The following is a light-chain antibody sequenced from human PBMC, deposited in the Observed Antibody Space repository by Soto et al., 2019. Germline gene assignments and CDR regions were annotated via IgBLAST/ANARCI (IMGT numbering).Light chain of an antibody. CDR1: ISDIGAYDY. V-gene: IGLV2-14*01. J-gene: IGLJ1*01. Sequence: QSVLTQPASLSGSPGQSVTISCTGTISDIGAYDYVSWFQQHPGKAPKLMISEVNNRPSGVSNRFSGSKSGNTAYLTISGLQVEDEAEYFCLSFTTTSTPAFGTGTKVTVL. CDR2: EVN. CDR3: LSFTTTSTPA.